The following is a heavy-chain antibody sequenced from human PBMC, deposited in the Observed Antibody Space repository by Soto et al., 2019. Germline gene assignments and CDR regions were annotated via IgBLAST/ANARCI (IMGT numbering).Heavy chain of an antibody. V-gene: IGHV4-39*01. CDR2: IYFSGNT. CDR3: ARLGGYCSTTGCYGYYAMDV. Sequence: SETLSLTCTVSGGSISSSNYYWGWIRQPPGKGLEWIGSIYFSGNTYYNPSLKSRVTMSVDTSKNQFSLKLSSVTAADTALYYCARLGGYCSTTGCYGYYAMDVWGQGTTVT. J-gene: IGHJ6*02. D-gene: IGHD2-2*01. CDR1: GGSISSSNYY.